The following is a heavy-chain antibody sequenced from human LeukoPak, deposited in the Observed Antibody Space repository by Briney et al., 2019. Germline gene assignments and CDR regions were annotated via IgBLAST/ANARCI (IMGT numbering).Heavy chain of an antibody. V-gene: IGHV3-23*01. J-gene: IGHJ6*02. D-gene: IGHD3-22*01. CDR1: GFTFTTYA. Sequence: RGGSLRLSCSASGFTFTTYAMSWVRQAPGKGLEWVSAISGSGSSTYYADSVKGRFTISRDNAKNSLYLQMNSLRAEDTTLYYCAKDIGNDSSGYGYYYYGMDVWGQGTTVTVSS. CDR3: AKDIGNDSSGYGYYYYGMDV. CDR2: ISGSGSST.